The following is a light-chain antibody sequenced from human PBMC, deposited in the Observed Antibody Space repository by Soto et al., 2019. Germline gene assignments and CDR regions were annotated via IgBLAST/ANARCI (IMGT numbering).Light chain of an antibody. CDR1: QSVTNNY. CDR3: QQYASSRT. Sequence: EIVLTQSPGTLSLSPGERPTLSFRASQSVTNNYLAWFQQKPGQAPRLLMYGASSRATGIPDRFSGSGSGTDFTLTITRLEPEDFAVYYCQQYASSRTFGQGTKVDIK. CDR2: GAS. V-gene: IGKV3-20*01. J-gene: IGKJ1*01.